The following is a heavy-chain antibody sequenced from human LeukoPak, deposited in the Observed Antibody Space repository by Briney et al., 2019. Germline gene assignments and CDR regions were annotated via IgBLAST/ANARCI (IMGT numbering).Heavy chain of an antibody. CDR3: AKSRGSLVYDQFDY. Sequence: GGSLRLSCAASGFAFSTYSMTWVRQAPEKGLQWVSTISTSGRATYYADSVEGRFTISRDNSKNTLYLQMNSLRADDTAVYYCAKSRGSLVYDQFDYWCQGTQVTVSP. V-gene: IGHV3-23*01. J-gene: IGHJ4*02. CDR2: ISTSGRAT. CDR1: GFAFSTYS. D-gene: IGHD5/OR15-5a*01.